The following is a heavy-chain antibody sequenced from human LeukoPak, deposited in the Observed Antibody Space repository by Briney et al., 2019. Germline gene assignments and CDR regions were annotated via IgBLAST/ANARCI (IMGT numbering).Heavy chain of an antibody. D-gene: IGHD2-15*01. CDR1: GFTFSSYW. J-gene: IGHJ3*02. Sequence: GGSLRLSCAASGFTFSSYWMHWVRQAPGKGLVWVSRIXSDGSSTSDADSXXXRFTISRDNAKNTLYLQMNSLRAEDTAVYYCXXXXXXCSGGXXXHDIWGQGTMVTVSS. CDR2: IXSDGSST. CDR3: XXXXXXCSGGXXXHDI. V-gene: IGHV3-74*01.